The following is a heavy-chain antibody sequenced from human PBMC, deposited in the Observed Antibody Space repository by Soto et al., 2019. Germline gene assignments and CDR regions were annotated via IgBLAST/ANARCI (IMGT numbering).Heavy chain of an antibody. V-gene: IGHV1-18*01. CDR2: ISAYNGNT. CDR1: GYTFTSYG. CDR3: ARHPGKYYYDSIGYYYRY. J-gene: IGHJ4*02. Sequence: QVQLVQSGAEVKKPGASVKVSCKASGYTFTSYGISWVRQAPGQGLEWMGWISAYNGNTNYAQKLQGRVTMTTDTATSTAYMELRSLRSDDTAVYYCARHPGKYYYDSIGYYYRYWGQGTLVTVSS. D-gene: IGHD3-22*01.